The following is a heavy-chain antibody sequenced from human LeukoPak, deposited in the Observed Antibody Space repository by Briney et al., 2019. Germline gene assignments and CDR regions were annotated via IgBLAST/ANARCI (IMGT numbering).Heavy chain of an antibody. D-gene: IGHD1-1*01. CDR1: GYTFTNYY. V-gene: IGHV1-46*01. Sequence: ASVKVSCKASGYTFTNYYMHWVRQAPGQGLEWMGVINPTGGSTYYAQKFQGRVTVTRDTSTSTVYMELSSLRSEDTAVYYCARVGYTDWGQGTLVTVSS. CDR2: INPTGGST. J-gene: IGHJ4*02. CDR3: ARVGYTD.